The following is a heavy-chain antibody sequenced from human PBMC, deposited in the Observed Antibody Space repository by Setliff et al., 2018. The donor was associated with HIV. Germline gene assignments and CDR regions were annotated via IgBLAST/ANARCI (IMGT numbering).Heavy chain of an antibody. D-gene: IGHD1-1*01. J-gene: IGHJ6*03. Sequence: PSETLSLTCAVYGGSLNDYYWSWIRLPPGKGLEWIGEINHSGSTNYNPSLKSRVTISVDTSKNQFSLKLTSVTAADTAVYYCARDWNHYFYYMDVWGNGTTVTVSS. V-gene: IGHV4-34*01. CDR3: ARDWNHYFYYMDV. CDR2: INHSGST. CDR1: GGSLNDYY.